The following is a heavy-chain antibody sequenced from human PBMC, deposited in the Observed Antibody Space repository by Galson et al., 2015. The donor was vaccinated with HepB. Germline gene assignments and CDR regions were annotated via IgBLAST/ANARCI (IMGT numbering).Heavy chain of an antibody. CDR2: INNSGST. CDR1: GGSFSGYY. D-gene: IGHD5-18*01. V-gene: IGHV4-34*01. Sequence: ETLSLTCAVYGGSFSGYYWSWIRQPPGKGLEWIGEINNSGSTNYNPSLKSRVTISVDTSKNQFSLKLRSVTAADTAVYYCARGRLWIQLSRFDPWGQGTLVTVSS. J-gene: IGHJ5*02. CDR3: ARGRLWIQLSRFDP.